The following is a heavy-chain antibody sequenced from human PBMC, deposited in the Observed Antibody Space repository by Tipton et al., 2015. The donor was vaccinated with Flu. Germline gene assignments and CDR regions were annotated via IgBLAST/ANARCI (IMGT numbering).Heavy chain of an antibody. CDR2: MYTRGTS. J-gene: IGHJ4*02. V-gene: IGHV4-61*02. CDR3: ARDGNTWSFDY. Sequence: TLSLTCTVSGGSISGGNYYWSWIRQPAGKGLEWLGRMYTRGTSNYNPSLKSRVTISVDTSKNRFALKLRSLTPADTAVYYCARDGNTWSFDYWGQGTLLTVSP. D-gene: IGHD2/OR15-2a*01. CDR1: GGSISGGNYY.